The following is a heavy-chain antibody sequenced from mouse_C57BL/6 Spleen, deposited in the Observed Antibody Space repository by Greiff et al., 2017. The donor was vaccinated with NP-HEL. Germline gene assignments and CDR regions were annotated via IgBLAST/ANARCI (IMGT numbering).Heavy chain of an antibody. Sequence: QVHLKQPGTELVKPGASVKLSCKASGYTFTSYWMHWVKQRPGQGLEWIGNINPSNGGTNYNEKFKSKATLTVDKSSSTAYMQLSSLTSEDSAVYYCASIPDGNYEDYFDYWGQGTTLTVSS. CDR1: GYTFTSYW. CDR3: ASIPDGNYEDYFDY. J-gene: IGHJ2*01. CDR2: INPSNGGT. V-gene: IGHV1-53*01. D-gene: IGHD2-1*01.